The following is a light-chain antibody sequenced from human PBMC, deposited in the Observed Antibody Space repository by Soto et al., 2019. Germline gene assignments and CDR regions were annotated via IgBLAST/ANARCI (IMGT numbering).Light chain of an antibody. CDR3: SSKTSSGTLYV. CDR1: SSDVGASKY. Sequence: QSVLTQPASVSGYPGQSITISCTGTSSDVGASKYVSWYQQHPGEAPKLILYEVTYRPSGVSNRFSGAKSGNTASLTVSGLRAEDEVDYYCSSKTSSGTLYVFGAGTKLTVL. CDR2: EVT. V-gene: IGLV2-14*01. J-gene: IGLJ1*01.